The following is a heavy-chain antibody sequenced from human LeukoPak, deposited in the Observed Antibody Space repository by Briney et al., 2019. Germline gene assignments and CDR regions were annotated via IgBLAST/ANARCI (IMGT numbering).Heavy chain of an antibody. CDR2: INHSGST. CDR1: GGSFSGYY. Sequence: PSETPSLTCAVYGGSFSGYYWSWIRQPPGKGLEWIGEINHSGSTNYNPSLKSRVTISVDTSKNQFSLRLSSVTAADTAVYYCARDWGVSARPGYMDVWGKGTTVTVSS. CDR3: ARDWGVSARPGYMDV. V-gene: IGHV4-34*01. J-gene: IGHJ6*03. D-gene: IGHD6-6*01.